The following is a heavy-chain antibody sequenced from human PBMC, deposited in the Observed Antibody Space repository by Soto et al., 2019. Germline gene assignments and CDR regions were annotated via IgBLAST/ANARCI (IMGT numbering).Heavy chain of an antibody. D-gene: IGHD3-9*01. J-gene: IGHJ6*02. CDR3: ARTLRYFDWLLETHYYYYYGMDV. CDR1: GFTFSSYA. V-gene: IGHV3-30-3*01. Sequence: PGGSLRLSCAASGFTFSSYAMHWVRQAPGKGLEWVAVISYDGSNKYYADSVKGRFTISRDNSKNTLYLQMNSLRAEDTAVYYCARTLRYFDWLLETHYYYYYGMDVWGQGTTVTVSS. CDR2: ISYDGSNK.